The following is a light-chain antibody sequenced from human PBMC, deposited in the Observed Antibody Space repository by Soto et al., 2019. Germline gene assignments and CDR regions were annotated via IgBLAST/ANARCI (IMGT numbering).Light chain of an antibody. Sequence: EIVMTQSPDTLSVSPGDRATLSCRASQTVSTNLAWYQQKPGQAPRLLIYGASTRATGVPDRFSGSGSRTELTLTISSLQSEEFAVYYCQQYNSWPPLTFGPSTKVEIK. CDR2: GAS. V-gene: IGKV3-15*01. CDR1: QTVSTN. J-gene: IGKJ1*01. CDR3: QQYNSWPPLT.